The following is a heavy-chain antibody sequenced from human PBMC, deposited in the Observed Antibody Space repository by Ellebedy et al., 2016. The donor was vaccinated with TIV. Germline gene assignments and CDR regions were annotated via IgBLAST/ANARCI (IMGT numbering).Heavy chain of an antibody. Sequence: SWIRQPPGKGLEWIGYIYYSGSTYYNPSLQSRVTISVDTSKNLFSLHLTSLTAADTAVYYCARGRRITMVRGVTDYWGQGTLVTVSS. V-gene: IGHV4-30-4*08. CDR3: ARGRRITMVRGVTDY. CDR2: IYYSGST. D-gene: IGHD3-10*01. J-gene: IGHJ4*02.